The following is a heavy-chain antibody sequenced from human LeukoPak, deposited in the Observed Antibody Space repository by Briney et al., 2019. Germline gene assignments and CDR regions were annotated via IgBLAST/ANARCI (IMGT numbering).Heavy chain of an antibody. D-gene: IGHD7-27*01. V-gene: IGHV4-59*08. CDR2: IYYSGST. J-gene: IGHJ4*02. Sequence: PSETLSLTCTVSGGPISSYYWSWLRQPPGKGLEWIGYIYYSGSTNYNPSLKSRVTISVDTSKNQFSLKLSSVTAADTAVYYCARSMGKYFDYWGQGTLVTVSS. CDR3: ARSMGKYFDY. CDR1: GGPISSYY.